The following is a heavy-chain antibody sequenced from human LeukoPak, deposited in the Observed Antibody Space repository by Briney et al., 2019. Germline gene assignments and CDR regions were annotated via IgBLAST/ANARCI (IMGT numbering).Heavy chain of an antibody. CDR2: IYPGDSDT. Sequence: GESLKISCKGSGYSFTNYWIGWVRKMPGKGLEWMGIIYPGDSDTRYSPSFQGQVTISADKSISTAYLQWSSLKASDTAMYYCARSSTSAPRWFDPWGQGTLVTVSS. J-gene: IGHJ5*02. CDR3: ARSSTSAPRWFDP. D-gene: IGHD2-2*01. V-gene: IGHV5-51*01. CDR1: GYSFTNYW.